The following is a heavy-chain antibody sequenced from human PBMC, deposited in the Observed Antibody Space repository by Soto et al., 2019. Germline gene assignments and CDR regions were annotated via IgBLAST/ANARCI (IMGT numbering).Heavy chain of an antibody. J-gene: IGHJ6*02. CDR2: IYPGDSDT. V-gene: IGHV5-51*01. Sequence: GESLKISCKGSGYSFTSYWIGWVRQMPGKGLEWMGIIYPGDSDTRYSPSFQGQVTISADKSISTAYLQWSSLKASDTAMYYCARHLRGQYYYYYGMDVWGQGTTVTVSS. CDR3: ARHLRGQYYYYYGMDV. CDR1: GYSFTSYW.